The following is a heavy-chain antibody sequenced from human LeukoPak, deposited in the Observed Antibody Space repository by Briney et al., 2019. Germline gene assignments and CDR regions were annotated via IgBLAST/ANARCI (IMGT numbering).Heavy chain of an antibody. CDR2: ISSSSSYI. Sequence: GGSLRLSCAASGFTFSSYSMNWVRQAPGKGLEWVSSISSSSSYIYYADSMKGRFTISRDNAKNSLYLQMNSLRAEDTAVYYCARARVQLERRGGAFDIWGQGTMVTVSS. CDR3: ARARVQLERRGGAFDI. V-gene: IGHV3-21*01. D-gene: IGHD1-1*01. CDR1: GFTFSSYS. J-gene: IGHJ3*02.